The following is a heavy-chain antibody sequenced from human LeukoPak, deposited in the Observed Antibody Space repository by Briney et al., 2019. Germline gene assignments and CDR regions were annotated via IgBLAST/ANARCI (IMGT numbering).Heavy chain of an antibody. J-gene: IGHJ5*02. V-gene: IGHV5-51*01. D-gene: IGHD3-3*01. CDR1: GYSFTSCW. Sequence: ESLTISCKGSGYSFTSCWIGWVRQMPGKGLEWMGIIYPGDSDTKFSPSFQGHVTISADKSISTVHLQWSSLKASDTAMYYCARLKVRFLEWSSGWFDPWGQGTLVTVSS. CDR3: ARLKVRFLEWSSGWFDP. CDR2: IYPGDSDT.